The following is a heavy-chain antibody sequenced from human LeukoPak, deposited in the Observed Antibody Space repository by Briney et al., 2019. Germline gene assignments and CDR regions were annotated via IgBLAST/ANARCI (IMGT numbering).Heavy chain of an antibody. CDR3: ARSRRPVGVLIIRYYYYYMDV. CDR2: IIPIFGTA. J-gene: IGHJ6*03. V-gene: IGHV1-69*05. D-gene: IGHD3-3*01. Sequence: ASVKVSCKASGGTFSSYAIRWVRQAPGQGLEWMGGIIPIFGTANYAQKFQGRVTITTDESTSTAYMELSSLRSEDTAVYYCARSRRPVGVLIIRYYYYYMDVWGKGTTVTVSS. CDR1: GGTFSSYA.